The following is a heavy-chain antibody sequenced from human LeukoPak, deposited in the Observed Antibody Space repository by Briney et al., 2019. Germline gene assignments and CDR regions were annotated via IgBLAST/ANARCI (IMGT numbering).Heavy chain of an antibody. D-gene: IGHD3-9*01. CDR2: ISAYNGNT. CDR3: ARDSLGSLSGYFDWLLYDY. Sequence: ASVKVSCKASGYTFTSYGISWVRQAPGQGLEWMGWISAYNGNTNYAQKLQGRVTMTTDTSTSTAYMELRSLRSDDTAVYYCARDSLGSLSGYFDWLLYDYWGQGTLVTVSS. J-gene: IGHJ4*02. CDR1: GYTFTSYG. V-gene: IGHV1-18*01.